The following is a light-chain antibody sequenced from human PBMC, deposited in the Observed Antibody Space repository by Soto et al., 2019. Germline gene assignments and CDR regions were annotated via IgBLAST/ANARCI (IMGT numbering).Light chain of an antibody. V-gene: IGKV3-15*01. J-gene: IGKJ1*01. CDR2: GAY. Sequence: EIAMTQSPAPLAVSPGERDTLPCRTSQSFSHNLAWYQQTPGQAPRLLIFGAYTRAPGIPARFRGSGSGTDFTPTFCCLQCEYLAVYYCQQYTNWPTWTFGQGTQVEIK. CDR3: QQYTNWPTWT. CDR1: QSFSHN.